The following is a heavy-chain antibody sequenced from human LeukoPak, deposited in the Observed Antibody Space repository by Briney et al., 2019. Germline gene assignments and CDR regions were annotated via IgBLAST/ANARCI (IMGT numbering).Heavy chain of an antibody. CDR1: GFTFSSYG. D-gene: IGHD6-13*01. Sequence: PGGSLRLSCAASGFTFSSYGMHWVRQAPGKGLEWVAFIRYDGSNKYYADSVKDRFTISRDNSKNTLYLQMNSLRAEDTAVYYCAKGYSSSWYYFDYWGQGTLVTVSS. CDR2: IRYDGSNK. J-gene: IGHJ4*02. CDR3: AKGYSSSWYYFDY. V-gene: IGHV3-30*02.